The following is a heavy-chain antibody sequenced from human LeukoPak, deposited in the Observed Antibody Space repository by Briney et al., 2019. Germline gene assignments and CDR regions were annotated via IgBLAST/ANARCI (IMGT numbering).Heavy chain of an antibody. CDR2: IKQDGREK. Sequence: PGGPLRLSCAASGFSLSSYWMSWVRQAPGKGLEWVANIKQDGREKYYVDSVKGRFTISRDNAKNSLYLQMNSLRAEDTAVYYCARDQGRWLGTFDHWGQGILVTVSS. CDR3: ARDQGRWLGTFDH. D-gene: IGHD6-19*01. V-gene: IGHV3-7*03. J-gene: IGHJ4*02. CDR1: GFSLSSYW.